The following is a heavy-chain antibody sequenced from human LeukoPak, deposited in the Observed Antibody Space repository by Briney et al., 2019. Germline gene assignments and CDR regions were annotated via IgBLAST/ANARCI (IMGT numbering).Heavy chain of an antibody. V-gene: IGHV3-21*01. CDR2: ISSSSSYI. Sequence: GGSLRLSCAASGFTFSSYSMNWVRQAPGKGLEWVSSISSSSSYIYYADSVKGRFTISRDNAKKSLYLQMNSPRAEDTAVYYCATEEIGWLQLQSYYYGMDVSGQGTTVTAS. D-gene: IGHD5-24*01. CDR1: GFTFSSYS. J-gene: IGHJ6*02. CDR3: ATEEIGWLQLQSYYYGMDV.